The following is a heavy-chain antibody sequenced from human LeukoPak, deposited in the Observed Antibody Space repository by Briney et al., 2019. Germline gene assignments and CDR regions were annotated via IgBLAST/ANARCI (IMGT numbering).Heavy chain of an antibody. CDR1: GFTVSSNS. CDR3: ARRSTVTRDLDI. CDR2: IFSIDKT. D-gene: IGHD4-11*01. Sequence: PGGSLRLSCAASGFTVSSNSMSWVRQAPGKGLEWVSIIFSIDKTYYADSVRGRFTISGDNFKNTWYLQMNSLRAEDTAVYYCARRSTVTRDLDIWGQGTMVTVSS. V-gene: IGHV3-66*04. J-gene: IGHJ3*02.